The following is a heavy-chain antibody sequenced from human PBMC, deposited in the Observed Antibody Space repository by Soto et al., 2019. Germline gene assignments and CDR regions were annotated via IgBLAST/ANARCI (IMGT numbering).Heavy chain of an antibody. J-gene: IGHJ4*02. D-gene: IGHD6-25*01. V-gene: IGHV4-31*03. Sequence: PSETLSLTCPVSGGSISGGGNYWSWIRQHPGKGLEWVAYIYYSGSTFYNPSLKSRATISVVTSKNQFSLKLSSVTAADTAMYYCARARSGYYFDYWGQGTPVTVSS. CDR1: GGSISGGGNY. CDR2: IYYSGST. CDR3: ARARSGYYFDY.